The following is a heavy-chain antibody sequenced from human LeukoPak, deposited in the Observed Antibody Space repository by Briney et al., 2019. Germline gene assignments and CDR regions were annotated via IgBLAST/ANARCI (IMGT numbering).Heavy chain of an antibody. CDR2: GDYSGGT. J-gene: IGHJ6*02. D-gene: IGHD2-15*01. Sequence: SETLSLTCTVSGDSFTSVTDYWAWIRQPPGKGLEWIASGDYSGGTYYSPSLESRVAISADMSKKQISLKLSSVTAADTAVYYCARDLLRPGRQRALYYYYGMDVWGQGTTVTVSS. CDR3: ARDLLRPGRQRALYYYYGMDV. CDR1: GDSFTSVTDY. V-gene: IGHV4-39*07.